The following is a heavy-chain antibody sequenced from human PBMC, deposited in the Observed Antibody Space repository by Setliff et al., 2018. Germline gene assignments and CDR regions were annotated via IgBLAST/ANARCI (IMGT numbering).Heavy chain of an antibody. D-gene: IGHD5-12*01. V-gene: IGHV1-3*03. J-gene: IGHJ6*03. CDR2: INAGNGHT. Sequence: ASVKVSCKASGYTFTTYAIHWVRQAPGQGLEWMGWINAGNGHTKYSLEFQGRVTITTDESTTTAYMELSSLRSEDTAVYYCAREGVDIRSSTDYRYYMDVWGKGTTVTVSS. CDR3: AREGVDIRSSTDYRYYMDV. CDR1: GYTFTTYA.